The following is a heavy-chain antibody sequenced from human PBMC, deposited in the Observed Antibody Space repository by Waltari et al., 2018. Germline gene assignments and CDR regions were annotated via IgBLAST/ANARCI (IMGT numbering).Heavy chain of an antibody. Sequence: EVQLLESGGGLVQPGGSLRLSCAASGFTFSSYAMSWVRQAPGKGLEWVSAISGSGGSTYYADSVKCRFTISRDNSKNTLYLQMNSLRAEDTAVYYCAKAQTYYDILTGYYPGPFDYWGQGTLVTVSS. D-gene: IGHD3-9*01. CDR3: AKAQTYYDILTGYYPGPFDY. CDR1: GFTFSSYA. V-gene: IGHV3-23*01. CDR2: ISGSGGST. J-gene: IGHJ4*02.